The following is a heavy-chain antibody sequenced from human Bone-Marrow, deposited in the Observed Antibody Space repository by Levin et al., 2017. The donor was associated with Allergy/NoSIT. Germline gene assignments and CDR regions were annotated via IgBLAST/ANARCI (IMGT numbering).Heavy chain of an antibody. J-gene: IGHJ5*01. V-gene: IGHV3-23*01. Sequence: SGESLKISCAASGFTFNSYALSWVRQAPGKGLEWVSAITGSGGSTYYADSVKGRFTVSRDSSRNTLYLQMHSLRVEDTAVYYCAKAFGLYNWFDSWGQGTLVTVSS. CDR1: GFTFNSYA. CDR3: AKAFGLYNWFDS. D-gene: IGHD3/OR15-3a*01. CDR2: ITGSGGST.